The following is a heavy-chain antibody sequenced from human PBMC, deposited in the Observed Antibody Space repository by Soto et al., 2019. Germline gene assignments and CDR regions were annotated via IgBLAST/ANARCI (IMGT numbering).Heavy chain of an antibody. Sequence: PGESLKISCKASGYSFPNYWIVWVRQLPGKGLEWMGIIYPDDSDVRYIPSFQGQVTISVDKSISTAYLQWSSLKASDTAIYYCARRGIADRVHNYYGMDVWGQGTTVTVSS. CDR2: IYPDDSDV. CDR3: ARRGIADRVHNYYGMDV. V-gene: IGHV5-51*01. J-gene: IGHJ6*02. CDR1: GYSFPNYW. D-gene: IGHD6-6*01.